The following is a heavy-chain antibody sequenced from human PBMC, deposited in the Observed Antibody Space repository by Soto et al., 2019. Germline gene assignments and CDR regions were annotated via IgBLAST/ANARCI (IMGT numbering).Heavy chain of an antibody. CDR1: GGSISSGGYY. J-gene: IGHJ4*02. CDR2: IYYSGST. D-gene: IGHD3-16*02. CDR3: ARGPMITFGGVIAKYYFDY. Sequence: PSETLSLTCTVSGGSISSGGYYWSWIRQHPGKGLEWIGYIYYSGSTYYNPSLKSRVTISVDTSKNQFSLKLSSVTAADTAVYYCARGPMITFGGVIAKYYFDYWGQGTLVTVSS. V-gene: IGHV4-31*03.